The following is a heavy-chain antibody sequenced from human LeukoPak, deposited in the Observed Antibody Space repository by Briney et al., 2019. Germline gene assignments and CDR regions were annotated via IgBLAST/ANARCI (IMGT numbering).Heavy chain of an antibody. D-gene: IGHD6-13*01. J-gene: IGHJ6*03. Sequence: SVKVSCKASGGTFSSYAISWVRQAPGQGLEWMGGIIPIFGTANYAQKFQGRVTITADESTSTAYMELSSLRSEDTAVYYCARPGYSSSWGSDYYYMDVWGKGTTVTVSS. V-gene: IGHV1-69*13. CDR2: IIPIFGTA. CDR3: ARPGYSSSWGSDYYYMDV. CDR1: GGTFSSYA.